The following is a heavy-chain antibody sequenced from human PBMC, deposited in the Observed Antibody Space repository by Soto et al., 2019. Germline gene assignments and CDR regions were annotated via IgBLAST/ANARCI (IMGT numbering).Heavy chain of an antibody. D-gene: IGHD2-2*01. CDR1: GGSFSGYY. CDR2: INHSGST. CDR3: ARGPQDIEVVPAGEPFDY. V-gene: IGHV4-34*01. J-gene: IGHJ4*02. Sequence: QVQLQQWGAGLLKPSETLSLTCAVYGGSFSGYYWSWIRQPPGKGLEWIGEINHSGSTNYNPSLKSRVTISVDTSNNQFSLKLSSVTAADTAVYYCARGPQDIEVVPAGEPFDYWGQGTLVTVSS.